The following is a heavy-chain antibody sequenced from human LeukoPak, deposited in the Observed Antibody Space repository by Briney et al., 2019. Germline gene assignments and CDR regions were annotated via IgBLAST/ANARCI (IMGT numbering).Heavy chain of an antibody. D-gene: IGHD3-22*01. CDR3: ARVHRERGSGYQHYHHYYSGMAV. V-gene: IGHV1-46*01. Sequence: GASVRVSCKTSGYTFTTYYMHWVRQAPGQGREWRGIINPTGGTTNYAQKFQGRVTMTRDTATTPHYMELSRLRSEDTAVYYCARVHRERGSGYQHYHHYYSGMAVWGQGTTVTVPS. CDR2: INPTGGTT. J-gene: IGHJ6*02. CDR1: GYTFTTYY.